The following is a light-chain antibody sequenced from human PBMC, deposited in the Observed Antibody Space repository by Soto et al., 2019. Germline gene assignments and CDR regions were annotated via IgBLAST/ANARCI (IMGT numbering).Light chain of an antibody. J-gene: IGKJ2*01. Sequence: EIVMTQSPAPLSVSPGERATLSCRASQSVSSNLAWYQQKPGQAPRLLLYGASTRATGIPARFSGSGSGTEFTLTISSLQSEDFAVYYCQQYNNWPPKYTFGQGTKLEIK. CDR3: QQYNNWPPKYT. CDR1: QSVSSN. V-gene: IGKV3-15*01. CDR2: GAS.